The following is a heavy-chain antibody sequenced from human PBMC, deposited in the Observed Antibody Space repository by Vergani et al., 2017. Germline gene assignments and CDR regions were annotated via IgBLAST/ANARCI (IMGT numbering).Heavy chain of an antibody. CDR2: INAGNGNT. Sequence: QVQLVQSGAEVKKPGASVKVSCKASGYTFTSYAMHWVRQAPGQRLAWIGWINAGNGNTKYSQKFQGRVTITRDTSASTAYMELSSLRSEDTAVYYCARILFAGVKAMDVWGQGTTVTVSS. J-gene: IGHJ6*02. CDR1: GYTFTSYA. D-gene: IGHD3-3*01. CDR3: ARILFAGVKAMDV. V-gene: IGHV1-3*01.